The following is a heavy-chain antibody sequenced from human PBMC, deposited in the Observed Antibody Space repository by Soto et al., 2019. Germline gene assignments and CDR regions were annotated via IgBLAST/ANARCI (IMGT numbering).Heavy chain of an antibody. D-gene: IGHD6-13*01. Sequence: GGSLRLSCAASGFSFSTYSMNWVRQAPGKGLEWVSYISYSSSAIYYADSVKGRFTISRDNVKNSLYLQMISLREDDTAVYYCARDERVAAAGTFDYWGQGILVTVSS. CDR1: GFSFSTYS. J-gene: IGHJ4*02. CDR3: ARDERVAAAGTFDY. CDR2: ISYSSSAI. V-gene: IGHV3-48*02.